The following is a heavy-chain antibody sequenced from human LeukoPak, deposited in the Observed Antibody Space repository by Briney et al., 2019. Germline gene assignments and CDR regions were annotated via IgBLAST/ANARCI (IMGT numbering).Heavy chain of an antibody. CDR3: ARDTYYYDSSGYSQLDY. V-gene: IGHV4-39*07. D-gene: IGHD3-22*01. CDR1: GASISSSNYY. Sequence: PSETLSLTCAVSGASISSSNYYWGWVRQSPGKGLEWIGNIYSSGSTYYNPSLQSRVTISVDASKNQFSLKLSSVTAADTAVYYCARDTYYYDSSGYSQLDYWGQGTLVTVSS. J-gene: IGHJ4*02. CDR2: IYSSGST.